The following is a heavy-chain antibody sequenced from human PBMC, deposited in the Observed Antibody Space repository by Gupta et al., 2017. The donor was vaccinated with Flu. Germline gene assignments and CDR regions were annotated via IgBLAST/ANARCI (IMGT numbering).Heavy chain of an antibody. Sequence: QVQLVQSGAEVKKPGSSVKVSCKASGGTFSSYAISWVRQAPGQGLEWMGGIIPIFGTANYAQKFQGRVTITADESTSTAYMELSSLRSEDTAVYYCASYSMDCSSTSCHQTPYYYYYYMDVWGKGTTVTVSS. CDR2: IIPIFGTA. V-gene: IGHV1-69*01. D-gene: IGHD2-2*01. CDR1: GGTFSSYA. J-gene: IGHJ6*03. CDR3: ASYSMDCSSTSCHQTPYYYYYYMDV.